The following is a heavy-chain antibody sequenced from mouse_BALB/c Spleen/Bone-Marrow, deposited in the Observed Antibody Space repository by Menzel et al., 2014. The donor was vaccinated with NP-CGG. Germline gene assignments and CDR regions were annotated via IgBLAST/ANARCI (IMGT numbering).Heavy chain of an antibody. J-gene: IGHJ3*01. D-gene: IGHD1-1*01. Sequence: VQLQQSGAELVKPGASVKSSCTASGFNIKNTYIHWVKQRPEQGLEWIGRIDPANVNTKYDPKFQGKATITADTSSNTAYLQLSSLTSEDTAVYYCATYFYGSSLFAYWGQGTLVPVSA. CDR3: ATYFYGSSLFAY. V-gene: IGHV14-3*02. CDR2: IDPANVNT. CDR1: GFNIKNTY.